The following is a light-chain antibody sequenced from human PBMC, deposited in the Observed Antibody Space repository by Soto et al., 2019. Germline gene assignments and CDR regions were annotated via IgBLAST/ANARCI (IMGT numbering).Light chain of an antibody. CDR1: QNIHIN. CDR3: QQYGSSPYT. J-gene: IGKJ2*01. V-gene: IGKV3-20*01. CDR2: GAS. Sequence: EIVMTQSPDTLSVSPGDTATLSCRSSQNIHINLAWYQQKPGQAPRLLMYGASSRATGIPDRFSGTGSGTDFTLTISRLEPEDFAVYYCQQYGSSPYTFGLGTKLEIK.